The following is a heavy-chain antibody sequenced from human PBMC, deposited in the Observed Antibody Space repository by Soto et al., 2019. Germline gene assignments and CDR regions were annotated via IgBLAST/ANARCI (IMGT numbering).Heavy chain of an antibody. CDR3: AREYYGTTTWIDN. Sequence: ASVKVSCKTSGYTFTSYPYSWVRQATGQGLEWMGWVNSYDGTTKIAQQFRDRITLTADKSAATVFMELRSLTSDDTAVYYCAREYYGTTTWIDNWGRGTLVTVSS. V-gene: IGHV1-18*04. CDR1: GYTFTSYP. J-gene: IGHJ4*02. CDR2: VNSYDGTT. D-gene: IGHD1-7*01.